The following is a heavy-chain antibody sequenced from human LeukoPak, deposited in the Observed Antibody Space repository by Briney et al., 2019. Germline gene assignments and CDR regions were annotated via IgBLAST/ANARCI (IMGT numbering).Heavy chain of an antibody. Sequence: GGSLRLPCTASGFTFSTSWMHWVRQAPGKGLEWVAVISYDGSNKYYADSVKGRFTISRDNSKNTLYLQMNSLRAEDTAVYYCAKPPGYYDSSGYYFVDYWGQGTLVTVSS. V-gene: IGHV3-30*18. CDR1: GFTFSTSW. J-gene: IGHJ4*02. CDR3: AKPPGYYDSSGYYFVDY. D-gene: IGHD3-22*01. CDR2: ISYDGSNK.